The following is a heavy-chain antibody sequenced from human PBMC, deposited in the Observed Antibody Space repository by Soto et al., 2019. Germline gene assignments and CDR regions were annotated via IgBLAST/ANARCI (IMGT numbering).Heavy chain of an antibody. J-gene: IGHJ4*02. Sequence: QVQLVESGGGVVQPGRSLRLSCAASGFSFRSYGMHWVRQAPGKGLEWVAVMWHDGATKYYADSVKGRFTISRDKSRNILYLPMSSLRAEDTAVYYCARKAGDYVAYWGQGTLVTVSS. D-gene: IGHD3-10*01. V-gene: IGHV3-33*01. CDR1: GFSFRSYG. CDR3: ARKAGDYVAY. CDR2: MWHDGATK.